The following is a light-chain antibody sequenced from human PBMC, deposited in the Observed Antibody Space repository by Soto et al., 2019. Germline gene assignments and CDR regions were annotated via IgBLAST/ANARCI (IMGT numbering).Light chain of an antibody. J-gene: IGKJ4*01. CDR2: ATS. CDR1: QNVASY. V-gene: IGKV1-39*01. CDR3: QQTYNSPLT. Sequence: DIQMTQSPSSLSASVGDKVTITCRASQNVASYLNWYQQKLGTAPKVLIYATSTLKTGVPSRFSGCGSGTEFILTITSLQPEDFATYYCQQTYNSPLTFGGGTKVEIK.